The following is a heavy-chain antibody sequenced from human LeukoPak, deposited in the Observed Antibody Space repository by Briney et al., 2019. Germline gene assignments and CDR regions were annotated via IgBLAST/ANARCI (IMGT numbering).Heavy chain of an antibody. D-gene: IGHD3-10*01. J-gene: IGHJ4*02. CDR3: AKAQPTLISRSFDC. CDR1: GFTFSSYG. V-gene: IGHV3-30*18. Sequence: PGGSLRLSCVASGFTFSSYGMHWVRQAPGKGLEGVAVISSDGKTEIYADSVRGRFTISRDNPKGTHYLQMNSLRSEDTAVYYSAKAQPTLISRSFDCWGQGALVTVSS. CDR2: ISSDGKTE.